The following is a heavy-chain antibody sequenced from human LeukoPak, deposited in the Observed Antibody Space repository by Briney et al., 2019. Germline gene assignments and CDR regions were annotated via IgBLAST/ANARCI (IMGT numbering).Heavy chain of an antibody. CDR2: IYYSGST. CDR3: AGSYSGYDLGYYGMDV. Sequence: PSETLSLTCTVSGGSISIGGYYWSWIRQHPGKGLEWIGYIYYSGSTNYNPSLKSRVTISVDTSKNQFSLKLSSVTAADTAVYYCAGSYSGYDLGYYGMDVWGQGTTVTVSS. J-gene: IGHJ6*02. CDR1: GGSISIGGYY. V-gene: IGHV4-61*08. D-gene: IGHD5-12*01.